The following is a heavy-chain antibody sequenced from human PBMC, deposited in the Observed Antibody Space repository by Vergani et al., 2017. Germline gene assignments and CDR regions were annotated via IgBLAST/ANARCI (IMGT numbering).Heavy chain of an antibody. CDR3: AVSGYSSGWDYYDY. CDR1: GGSISSSSYY. D-gene: IGHD6-19*01. V-gene: IGHV4-39*01. CDR2: IYYSGST. J-gene: IGHJ4*02. Sequence: QLQLQESGPGLVKPSETLSLTCTVSGGSISSSSYYWGWIRQPPGKGLEWIGSIYYSGSTYYNPSLKSRVTISVDTSKNQFSLKLSSVTAADTDVCYCAVSGYSSGWDYYDYWGQGTLVTVSS.